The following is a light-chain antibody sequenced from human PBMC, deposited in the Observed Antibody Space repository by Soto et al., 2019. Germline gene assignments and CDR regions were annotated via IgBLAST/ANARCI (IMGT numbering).Light chain of an antibody. V-gene: IGKV1-9*01. J-gene: IGKJ3*01. CDR2: AAS. CDR1: QGVTSY. Sequence: IQLTQSPSSLSASVGDRVTITCRAGQGVTSYLAWYQQKPGKAPKLLIYAASTLQSGVPSRFSGSGSVTDFTLTISSLQPEDFATYYCLQLNTYPFTFGPGTKVEIK. CDR3: LQLNTYPFT.